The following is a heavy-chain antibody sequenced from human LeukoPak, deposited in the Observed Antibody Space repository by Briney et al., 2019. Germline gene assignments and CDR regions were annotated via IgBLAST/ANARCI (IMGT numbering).Heavy chain of an antibody. Sequence: GGSLRLSCAASGFTFRSYAMSWVRQAPGKGLEWVSAISGSGGSTYYADSVKGRFTISRDNSKNTLYLQMNSLRAEDTAVYYCASAASSSWYYFDYWGQGTLVTVSS. J-gene: IGHJ4*02. D-gene: IGHD6-13*01. CDR3: ASAASSSWYYFDY. CDR2: ISGSGGST. CDR1: GFTFRSYA. V-gene: IGHV3-23*01.